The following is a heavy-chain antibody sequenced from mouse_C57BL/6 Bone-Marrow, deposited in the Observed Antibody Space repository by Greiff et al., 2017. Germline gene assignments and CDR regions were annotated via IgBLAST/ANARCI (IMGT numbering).Heavy chain of an antibody. V-gene: IGHV1-42*01. Sequence: VQLQQSGPELVKPGASVKISCKASGYSFTGYYMNWVKQSPEKSLEWIGEINPSTGGTTYNQKFKAKATLTVDKSSSTAYMKLQSLTSEDSADYYGASLLPYYYAMDYWGQGTSVTVSS. CDR1: GYSFTGYY. CDR3: ASLLPYYYAMDY. CDR2: INPSTGGT. D-gene: IGHD2-1*01. J-gene: IGHJ4*01.